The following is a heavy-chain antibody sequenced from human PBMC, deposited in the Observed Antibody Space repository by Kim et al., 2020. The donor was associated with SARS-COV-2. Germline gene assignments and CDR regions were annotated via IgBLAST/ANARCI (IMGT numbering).Heavy chain of an antibody. V-gene: IGHV5-51*01. J-gene: IGHJ4*02. D-gene: IGHD3-10*01. CDR3: ARTTYYGSGSYYFDY. Sequence: GESLKISCKGSGYSFTSYWIGWVRQMPGKGLEWMGIIYPGDSDTRYSPSFQGQVTISADKSISTAYLQWSSLKASDTAMYYCARTTYYGSGSYYFDYWGQGTLVTVSS. CDR1: GYSFTSYW. CDR2: IYPGDSDT.